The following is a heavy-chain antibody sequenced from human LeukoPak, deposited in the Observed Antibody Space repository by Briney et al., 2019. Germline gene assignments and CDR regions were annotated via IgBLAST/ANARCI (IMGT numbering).Heavy chain of an antibody. D-gene: IGHD3-9*01. Sequence: QAGGSLRLSCAASGFTFSSYAMSWVRQAPGKGLEWVSAISGSGGSTYYADSVKGRFTISRDNSKNTLYLQMNSLRAEDTAVYYCAKAIHERVLRYFKDWGQGTLVTVSP. CDR3: AKAIHERVLRYFKD. CDR1: GFTFSSYA. V-gene: IGHV3-23*01. CDR2: ISGSGGST. J-gene: IGHJ4*02.